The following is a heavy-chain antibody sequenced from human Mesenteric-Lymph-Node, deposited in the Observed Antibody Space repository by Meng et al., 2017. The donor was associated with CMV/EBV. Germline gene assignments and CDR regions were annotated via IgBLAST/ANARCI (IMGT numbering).Heavy chain of an antibody. CDR1: GFTFNNYW. Sequence: GESLKISCAASGFTFNNYWMHWVRQAPGKGLVWVSRINSDGSSTTYADSVKGRFTISRDNAKNTLYLQMTSLRAEDTAVFYCARDMSSNWNDYYYYAMDVWGQGTTVTVSS. J-gene: IGHJ6*02. D-gene: IGHD1-20*01. CDR3: ARDMSSNWNDYYYYAMDV. V-gene: IGHV3-74*01. CDR2: INSDGSST.